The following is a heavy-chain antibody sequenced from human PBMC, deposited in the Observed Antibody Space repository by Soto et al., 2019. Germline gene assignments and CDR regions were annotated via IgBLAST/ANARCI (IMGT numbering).Heavy chain of an antibody. J-gene: IGHJ3*02. D-gene: IGHD3-3*01. CDR2: INPTGGST. CDR1: GYTFTRYY. Sequence: GASVKVSCKASGYTFTRYYIHWVRQAPGRGPEWMGIINPTGGSTRYAQKFQGRVTLTRDTSTSTIYMELSSLRSEDTAVYYCARDLREGHGIFGVVSSPFDAYDIWGQGTMVTVSS. CDR3: ARDLREGHGIFGVVSSPFDAYDI. V-gene: IGHV1-46*01.